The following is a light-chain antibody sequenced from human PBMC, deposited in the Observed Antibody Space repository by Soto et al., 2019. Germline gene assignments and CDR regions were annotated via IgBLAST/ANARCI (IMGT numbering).Light chain of an antibody. CDR3: CSYAGNSTLI. Sequence: QSALTQPASVSGSPGQSITISCTGASSDVGSYNLVSWYQQHPGKAPKLMIYEGSKRPSGVSNRFSGSKSGNTASLTISGFQAEDEADYYCCSYAGNSTLIFGGGTKVTVL. CDR2: EGS. V-gene: IGLV2-23*01. J-gene: IGLJ2*01. CDR1: SSDVGSYNL.